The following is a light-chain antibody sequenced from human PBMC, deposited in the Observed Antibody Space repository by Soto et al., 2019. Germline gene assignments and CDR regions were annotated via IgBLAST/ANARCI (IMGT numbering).Light chain of an antibody. CDR3: QQRSNWYT. V-gene: IGKV3-11*01. CDR1: QSVSSY. CDR2: DAS. Sequence: VLTQSPATLSLSPGERATLSCRASQSVSSYLAWYQQKPGQAPRLLIYDASTRATGIPARFSGSGSGTDFPSTLSRLEPEDFGVYYCQQRSNWYTFGQGTKLEIK. J-gene: IGKJ2*01.